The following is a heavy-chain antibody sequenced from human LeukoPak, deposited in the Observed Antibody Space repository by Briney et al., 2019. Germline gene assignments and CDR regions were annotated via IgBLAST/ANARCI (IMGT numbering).Heavy chain of an antibody. CDR3: ARDGGGSSGWYVPSYYYYYMDV. J-gene: IGHJ6*03. CDR1: GFTFSSYA. CDR2: ISYDGSNK. V-gene: IGHV3-30*01. Sequence: GGSLRLSCAASGFTFSSYAMPWVRQAPGKGLEWVAVISYDGSNKYYADSVKGRFTISRDNSKNTLYLQMNSLRAEDTAVYYCARDGGGSSGWYVPSYYYYYMDVWGKGTTVTVSS. D-gene: IGHD6-19*01.